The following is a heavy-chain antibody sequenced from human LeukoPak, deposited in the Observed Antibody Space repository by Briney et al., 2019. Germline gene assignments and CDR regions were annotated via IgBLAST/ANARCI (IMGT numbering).Heavy chain of an antibody. D-gene: IGHD6-13*01. J-gene: IGHJ6*02. Sequence: GVSVRLSCAASGFTFSDYYMIWLPQAPGKGLVGGSYISSSSSTIYYADSVKGRFTISRDNAKNSLYLQMNSLSAEDTAVYYCARDGLAAAGYYYYGMDVWGQGTTVTVSS. CDR3: ARDGLAAAGYYYYGMDV. CDR2: ISSSSSTI. V-gene: IGHV3-11*01. CDR1: GFTFSDYY.